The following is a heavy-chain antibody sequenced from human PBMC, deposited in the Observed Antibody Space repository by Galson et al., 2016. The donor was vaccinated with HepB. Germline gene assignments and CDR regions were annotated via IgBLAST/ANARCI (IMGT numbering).Heavy chain of an antibody. D-gene: IGHD3-10*02. CDR1: GFTCTNCW. V-gene: IGHV3-7*01. CDR2: TNQDGSEK. J-gene: IGHJ5*02. Sequence: CAASGFTCTNCWMCWVRQAPGKGLEWVANTNQDGSEKYYVDSVKGRFTISRDNAKNSLYLQMNYLRAEDTAVYYCVSLYGGFDPWGQGTLVTVSS. CDR3: VSLYGGFDP.